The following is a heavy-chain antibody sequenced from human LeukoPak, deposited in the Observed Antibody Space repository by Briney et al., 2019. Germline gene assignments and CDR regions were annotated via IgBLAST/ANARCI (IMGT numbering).Heavy chain of an antibody. CDR1: GGSFSGYY. Sequence: SETLSLTCAVYGGSFSGYYWSWIRQPPGKGLEWIGFIHSTGSITYNPSLKSRVTISIDTSKNQFSLKLSSVTTADTAVYYCARYYCFNGICYHFDYWGQGTLVTVSS. V-gene: IGHV4-34*11. CDR2: IHSTGSI. J-gene: IGHJ4*02. D-gene: IGHD2-8*01. CDR3: ARYYCFNGICYHFDY.